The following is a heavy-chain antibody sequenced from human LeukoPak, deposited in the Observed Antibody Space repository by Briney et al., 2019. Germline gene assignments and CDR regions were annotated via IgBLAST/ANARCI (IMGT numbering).Heavy chain of an antibody. D-gene: IGHD1-26*01. V-gene: IGHV3-23*01. Sequence: PGGSLRLSCAASGFTFSSYAMSWVRQAPGKGLEWVSAISGSGGSTYYADSVKGRFTISRDNSKNTLYLQMNSLRAEDTAVYYSAKRLLPDYYYYGMDVWGQGTTVTVSS. CDR1: GFTFSSYA. J-gene: IGHJ6*02. CDR3: AKRLLPDYYYYGMDV. CDR2: ISGSGGST.